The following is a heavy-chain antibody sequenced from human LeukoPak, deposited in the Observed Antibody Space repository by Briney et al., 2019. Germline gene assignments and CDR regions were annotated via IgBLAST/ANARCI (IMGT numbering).Heavy chain of an antibody. D-gene: IGHD3-10*01. CDR2: IYYSGST. CDR3: ARARRITMVRGVISFDY. CDR1: GGSISSSSYY. V-gene: IGHV4-39*07. J-gene: IGHJ4*02. Sequence: SETLSLTCTVSGGSISSSSYYWGWIRQPSGKGLEWIGSIYYSGSTYYNPSLKSRVTISVDTSKNQFSLKLSSVTAADTAVYYCARARRITMVRGVISFDYWGQGTLVTVSS.